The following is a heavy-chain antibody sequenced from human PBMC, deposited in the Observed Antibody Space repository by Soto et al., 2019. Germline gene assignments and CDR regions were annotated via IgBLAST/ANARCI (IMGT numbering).Heavy chain of an antibody. CDR1: GFPFSSRW. CDR3: VRDTPLSPADS. Sequence: LTISCEGSGFPFSSRWMHWVRQPPGKGLEWVARITNNGVSTTYAYSVKGRFIISRDNADNTMYLQMSSLSADDTAVYYCVRDTPLSPADSWGKRSLVTVST. V-gene: IGHV3-74*03. D-gene: IGHD2-15*01. CDR2: ITNNGVST. J-gene: IGHJ4*02.